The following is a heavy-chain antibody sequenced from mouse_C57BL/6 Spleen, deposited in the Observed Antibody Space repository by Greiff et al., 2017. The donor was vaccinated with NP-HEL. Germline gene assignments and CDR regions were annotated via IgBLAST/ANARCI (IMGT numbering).Heavy chain of an antibody. Sequence: QVQLKESGAELARPGASVKLSCKASGYTFTSYGISWVKQRTGQGLEWIGEIYPRSGNTYYNEKFKGKATLTADKSSSTAYMELRSLTSEDSAVYFCARFPYYYGSSPYWGQGTLVTVSA. V-gene: IGHV1-81*01. J-gene: IGHJ3*01. CDR2: IYPRSGNT. CDR1: GYTFTSYG. CDR3: ARFPYYYGSSPY. D-gene: IGHD1-1*01.